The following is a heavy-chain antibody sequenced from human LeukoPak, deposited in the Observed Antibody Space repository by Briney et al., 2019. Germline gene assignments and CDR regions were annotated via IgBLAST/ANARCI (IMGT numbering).Heavy chain of an antibody. Sequence: GGSLRLSCAASGFTFSSYSMNWVRQAPGKGLEWISLIYSGGSTYYADSVMGRFTISRDNSKTTLFLQMNSLKAEDTAVYYCATGGRSGVALEQWGQGTLVTVSS. CDR3: ATGGRSGVALEQ. CDR1: GFTFSSYS. V-gene: IGHV3-53*01. D-gene: IGHD1/OR15-1a*01. J-gene: IGHJ4*02. CDR2: IYSGGST.